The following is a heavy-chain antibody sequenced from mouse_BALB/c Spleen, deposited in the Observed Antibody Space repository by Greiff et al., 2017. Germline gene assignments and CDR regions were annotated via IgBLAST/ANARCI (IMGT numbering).Heavy chain of an antibody. V-gene: IGHV3-8*02. J-gene: IGHJ4*01. CDR3: ARYPCYGNYVYYAMDY. Sequence: DVKLQESGPSLVKPSPTLSLTCSVTGDSITSCYWNWIRKFPGNKLEYMGYISYSGSTYYNPSLKSRISIPRDTSTNQYYLQLNSVTTEDTASYYCARYPCYGNYVYYAMDYWGQGTSVTVSS. CDR1: GDSITSCY. D-gene: IGHD2-1*01. CDR2: ISYSGST.